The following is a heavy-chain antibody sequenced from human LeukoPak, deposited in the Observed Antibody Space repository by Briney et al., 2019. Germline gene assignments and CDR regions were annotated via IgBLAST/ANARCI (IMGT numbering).Heavy chain of an antibody. CDR3: ARGRATGRSGGDY. CDR1: GFTFSSYA. CDR2: ISNSGGRT. J-gene: IGHJ4*02. Sequence: GGSLRLSCAASGFTFSSYAMSWVRQAPGKGLEWVSSISNSGGRTFYTDSVKGRFTISRDNAENSLYLQMNSLRDEDTAVYYCARGRATGRSGGDYWGQGTLVTVSS. V-gene: IGHV3-23*01. D-gene: IGHD3-9*01.